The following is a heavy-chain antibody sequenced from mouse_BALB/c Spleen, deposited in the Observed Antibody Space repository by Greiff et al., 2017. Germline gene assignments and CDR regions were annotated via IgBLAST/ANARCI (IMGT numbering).Heavy chain of an antibody. CDR1: GFTFTDYY. D-gene: IGHD2-2*01. Sequence: EVHLVESGGGLVQPGGSLRLSCATSGFTFTDYYMSWVRQPPGKALEWLGFIRNKANGYTTEYSASVKGRFTISRDNSQSILYLQMNTLRAEDSATYYCARVWLRGKAMDYWGQGTSVTVSS. J-gene: IGHJ4*01. CDR3: ARVWLRGKAMDY. V-gene: IGHV7-3*02. CDR2: IRNKANGYTT.